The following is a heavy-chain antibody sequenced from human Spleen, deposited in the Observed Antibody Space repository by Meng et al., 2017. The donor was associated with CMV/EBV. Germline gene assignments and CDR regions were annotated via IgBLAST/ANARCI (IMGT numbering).Heavy chain of an antibody. Sequence: SGDDWWSCIRQPPRKGLEWIGYIYYSGSMNYNPSLKSRVSISMDTSKSQFSLNLRSVTAADTAVYYCASSTMTTMTVAPDPTIDFWGQGTLVTVSS. CDR2: IYYSGSM. J-gene: IGHJ4*02. D-gene: IGHD6-19*01. CDR3: ASSTMTTMTVAPDPTIDF. V-gene: IGHV4-30-4*08. CDR1: SGDDW.